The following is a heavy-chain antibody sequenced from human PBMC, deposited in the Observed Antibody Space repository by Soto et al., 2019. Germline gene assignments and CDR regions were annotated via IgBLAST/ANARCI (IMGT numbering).Heavy chain of an antibody. CDR3: ARGMTTVTSDAFDI. Sequence: QVQLVQSGAEVKKPGASVKVSCKASGYTFTSYYMHWVRQAPGQGLEWMGIINPSGGSTSYAQKFXGXVXLTRDTSTSTVYMELSSLRSEDTAVYYCARGMTTVTSDAFDIWCQGTMVTVSS. V-gene: IGHV1-46*01. D-gene: IGHD4-4*01. J-gene: IGHJ3*02. CDR2: INPSGGST. CDR1: GYTFTSYY.